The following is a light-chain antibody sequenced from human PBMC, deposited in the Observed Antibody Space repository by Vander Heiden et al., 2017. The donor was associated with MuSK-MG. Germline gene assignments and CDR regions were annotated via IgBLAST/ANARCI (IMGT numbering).Light chain of an antibody. Sequence: QSVLTQPPSESGTPGQTVTISCSVSWYQQVPQTAPRVLIYRSHQRPSGVPDRFSGSKSGTSASLAISGLQSEDEADYYCAAWDDSLNAVVFGGGTKLTVL. CDR2: RSH. J-gene: IGLJ2*01. V-gene: IGLV1-44*01. CDR3: AAWDDSLNAVV.